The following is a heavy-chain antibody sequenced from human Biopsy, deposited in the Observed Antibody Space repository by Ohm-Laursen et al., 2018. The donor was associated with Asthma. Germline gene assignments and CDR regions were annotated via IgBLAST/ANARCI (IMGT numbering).Heavy chain of an antibody. Sequence: SQTLSLTCTVSGGSVSTGSYYWSWIRQPPGKGLEWLGYIYYTGSDNYNPSLKSRVTISVDTSKNQFSLRLNSVTAADTAVYYCARSPNYHGSGRAPIGMDVWGQGTTVTVSS. V-gene: IGHV4-61*01. CDR2: IYYTGSD. CDR3: ARSPNYHGSGRAPIGMDV. J-gene: IGHJ6*02. CDR1: GGSVSTGSYY. D-gene: IGHD3-10*01.